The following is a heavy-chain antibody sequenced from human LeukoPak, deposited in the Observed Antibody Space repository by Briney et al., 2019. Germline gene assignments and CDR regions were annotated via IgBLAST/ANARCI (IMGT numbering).Heavy chain of an antibody. CDR2: INHSGST. Sequence: PSETLSLTCAVYGGSFSGYYWSWIRQPPGKGLEWIGEINHSGSTNYNPSLKSRVTISVDTSKNQSSLKLTSVTAAATAVYYCARVKRRMGSSSGDYSDYWGQGALVTVSS. D-gene: IGHD6-6*01. CDR3: ARVKRRMGSSSGDYSDY. V-gene: IGHV4-34*01. CDR1: GGSFSGYY. J-gene: IGHJ4*02.